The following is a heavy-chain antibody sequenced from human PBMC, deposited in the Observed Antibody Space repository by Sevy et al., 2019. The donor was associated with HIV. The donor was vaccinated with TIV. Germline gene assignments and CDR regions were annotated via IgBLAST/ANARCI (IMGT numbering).Heavy chain of an antibody. V-gene: IGHV5-51*01. Sequence: GESLKISCKGSGYSFTSYWIGWVRQMPGKGLEWMGIIYPGDSDTRNSPSFQGQVTISADKSIGTAYLQWSSLKASDTAMYYCARGKGQQLVMYGMDVWGQGTTVTVSS. CDR1: GYSFTSYW. D-gene: IGHD6-13*01. CDR3: ARGKGQQLVMYGMDV. CDR2: IYPGDSDT. J-gene: IGHJ6*02.